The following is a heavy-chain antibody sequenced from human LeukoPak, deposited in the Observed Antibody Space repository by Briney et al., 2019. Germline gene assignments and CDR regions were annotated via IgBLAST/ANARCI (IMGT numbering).Heavy chain of an antibody. J-gene: IGHJ4*02. Sequence: GGSLRLSCAASGFTFSSYWMSWVHQAPGKGLEWVANIKQDGSEKYYVDSVKGRFTISRDNAKNSLYLQMNSLRAEDTAVYYCARDESYGSGSYYIWGQGTLVTVSS. V-gene: IGHV3-7*01. CDR1: GFTFSSYW. D-gene: IGHD3-10*01. CDR3: ARDESYGSGSYYI. CDR2: IKQDGSEK.